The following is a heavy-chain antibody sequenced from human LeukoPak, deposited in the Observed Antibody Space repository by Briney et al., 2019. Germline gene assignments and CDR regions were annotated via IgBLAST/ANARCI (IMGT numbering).Heavy chain of an antibody. CDR1: GGSVSSYY. D-gene: IGHD3-16*01. CDR3: ARHAGNYGGAFDI. V-gene: IGHV4-59*02. CDR2: IHYSGNI. J-gene: IGHJ3*02. Sequence: SETLSLTCTVSGGSVSSYYWSWIRQPPGKGLEWIGHIHYSGNINYNPSLKSRVTMSLDTSEDHSSLKVNSVTAADTAVHYCARHAGNYGGAFDIWGQGTTVTVSS.